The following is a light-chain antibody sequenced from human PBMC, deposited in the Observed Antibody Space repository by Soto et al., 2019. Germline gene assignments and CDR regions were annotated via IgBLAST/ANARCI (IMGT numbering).Light chain of an antibody. CDR1: SGDVGGYDY. J-gene: IGLJ1*01. V-gene: IGLV2-14*01. Sequence: QSDRKHAASGSGVARHALPISSTGNSGDVGGYDYVSWYQQHPDKAPKLMIYEVTKRPSWVSNRFSGSKSGNTASLTISGLQPEDEADYYRSSHTSGSTRVFGSGTKVTVL. CDR3: SSHTSGSTRV. CDR2: EVT.